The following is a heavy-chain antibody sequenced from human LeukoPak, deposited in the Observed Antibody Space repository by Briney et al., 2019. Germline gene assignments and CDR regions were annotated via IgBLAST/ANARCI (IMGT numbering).Heavy chain of an antibody. CDR2: IYNDGST. CDR3: ARGRNSFGIASSSWSHDVSDM. D-gene: IGHD6-13*01. V-gene: IGHV3-53*01. CDR1: GFTFSSYA. J-gene: IGHJ3*02. Sequence: PGGSLRLSCAASGFTFSSYAMSWVRQAPGKGLEWVSVIYNDGSTYYADSVKGRFTISRDNSKNTLYLQMNSLRAEDTAVYYCARGRNSFGIASSSWSHDVSDMWGQGTMVTVSS.